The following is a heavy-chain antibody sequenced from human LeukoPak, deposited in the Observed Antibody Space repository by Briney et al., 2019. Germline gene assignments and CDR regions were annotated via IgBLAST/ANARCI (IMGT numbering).Heavy chain of an antibody. Sequence: KASETLSLTCTVSGGSINSSSYYWGWIRQPPGKGLEWIGSIFYSGNTYDNPSLKSRVTISVDTSKNQFSLKLNSVTAADTADCARHRSKWLQSSFDYWGQGTLVTVSS. D-gene: IGHD5-24*01. J-gene: IGHJ4*02. CDR3: ARHRSKWLQSSFDY. CDR2: IFYSGNT. V-gene: IGHV4-39*01. CDR1: GGSINSSSYY.